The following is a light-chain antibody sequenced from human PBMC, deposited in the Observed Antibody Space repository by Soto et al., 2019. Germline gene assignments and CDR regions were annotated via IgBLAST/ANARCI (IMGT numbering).Light chain of an antibody. Sequence: QSALTQPASVSGSPGQSITISCTGTSSDVGNYIFVSWYRQHPGKAPKLMIYDINNRPSGVSNRFSGSKSGNTASLTISGLQAEDEADYYCVSYTTSASYVFGTGTKLTVL. CDR1: SSDVGNYIF. CDR3: VSYTTSASYV. V-gene: IGLV2-14*01. CDR2: DIN. J-gene: IGLJ1*01.